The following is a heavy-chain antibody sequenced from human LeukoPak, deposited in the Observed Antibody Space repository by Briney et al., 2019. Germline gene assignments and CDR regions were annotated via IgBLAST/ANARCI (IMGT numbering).Heavy chain of an antibody. D-gene: IGHD6-13*01. V-gene: IGHV1-2*02. J-gene: IGHJ5*02. CDR1: GYTFTGYC. CDR3: ARDGFFGQQLANWFDP. CDR2: INPNSGGT. Sequence: ASVKVSCKASGYTFTGYCMHWVRQAPGQGLEWMGWINPNSGGTNYAQKFQGRVTMTRDTSISTAYMELSGLRSDDTAVYYCARDGFFGQQLANWFDPWGQGTLVTVSS.